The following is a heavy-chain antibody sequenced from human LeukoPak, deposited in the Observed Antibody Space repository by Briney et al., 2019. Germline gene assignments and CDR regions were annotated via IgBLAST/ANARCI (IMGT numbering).Heavy chain of an antibody. J-gene: IGHJ4*02. D-gene: IGHD1-26*01. CDR3: TRGYSGSYRIDY. V-gene: IGHV3-74*01. Sequence: GGSLRLSCADSGFTFSSYWMHWVRQAPGKGLVWVSRINSDGSTTSDADSVKGRFTISRDNAKNTLYLQMNSLRAEDTAVYYCTRGYSGSYRIDYWGQGTLVTVSS. CDR1: GFTFSSYW. CDR2: INSDGSTT.